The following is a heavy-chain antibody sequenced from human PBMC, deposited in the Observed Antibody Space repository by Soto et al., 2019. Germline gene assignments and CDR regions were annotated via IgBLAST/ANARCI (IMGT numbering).Heavy chain of an antibody. Sequence: SETLSLTCAVPGYSIASGYCGGWIRQPPGKGLEWIGSIYLSGSTYYNPSLKSRVTISVDTSKNQFSLKLSSVTAADTAVYYCARVPILRYFDWLYPGWFDPWGQGTLVTVSS. D-gene: IGHD3-9*01. CDR3: ARVPILRYFDWLYPGWFDP. V-gene: IGHV4-38-2*01. J-gene: IGHJ5*02. CDR2: IYLSGST. CDR1: GYSIASGYC.